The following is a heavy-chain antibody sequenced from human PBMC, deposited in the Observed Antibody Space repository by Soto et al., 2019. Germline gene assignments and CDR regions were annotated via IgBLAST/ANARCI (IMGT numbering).Heavy chain of an antibody. J-gene: IGHJ4*02. D-gene: IGHD3-22*01. CDR1: GGTFSSYA. CDR3: AGYFTYYYDSSGLWYFDY. V-gene: IGHV1-69*13. CDR2: IIPIFGAA. Sequence: ASVKVSGKASGGTFSSYAISWVRQAPGQGLEWMGGIIPIFGAANYAQKFQGRVTITADESTSTAYMELSSLRSEDTAVYYCAGYFTYYYDSSGLWYFDYWGQGTLVTVSS.